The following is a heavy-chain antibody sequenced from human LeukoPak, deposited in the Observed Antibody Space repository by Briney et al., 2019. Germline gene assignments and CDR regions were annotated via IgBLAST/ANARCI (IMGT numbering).Heavy chain of an antibody. CDR1: GGIFSSCA. CDR2: IIPTFGTA. V-gene: IGHV1-69*05. Sequence: SVKVSCKASGGIFSSCAISWVRQAPGQGLEWMGRIIPTFGTANYAQKFQGRVTITTDESTSTAYMELSSLRSEDTAVYYCARGPSGSYWVHYFDYWGQGTLVTVSS. D-gene: IGHD1-26*01. J-gene: IGHJ4*02. CDR3: ARGPSGSYWVHYFDY.